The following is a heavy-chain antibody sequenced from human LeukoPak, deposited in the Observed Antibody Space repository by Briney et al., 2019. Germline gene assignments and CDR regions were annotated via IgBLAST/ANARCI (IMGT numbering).Heavy chain of an antibody. D-gene: IGHD2-21*01. V-gene: IGHV3-23*01. Sequence: QPGGSLRLSCAASGFTFSSYARRWVRQAPGKGLEWVSGISGSGGNTYYADSVKGRFTLSRDNSKNTLYLHMNSLRAEDTAVYYCARPGGHWSSSPFDYWGQGTLVTVSS. J-gene: IGHJ4*02. CDR1: GFTFSSYA. CDR2: ISGSGGNT. CDR3: ARPGGHWSSSPFDY.